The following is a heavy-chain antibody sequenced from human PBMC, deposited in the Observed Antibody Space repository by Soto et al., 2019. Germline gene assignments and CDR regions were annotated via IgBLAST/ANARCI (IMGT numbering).Heavy chain of an antibody. CDR3: ARGRVTNYYYHGADV. V-gene: IGHV4-34*02. CDR1: GEPFTDHF. J-gene: IGHJ6*02. Sequence: QVQLQQWGAGLLKPSETLSLTCAVSGEPFTDHFCTWIRQAPGKGLEWIGEINHGGRTYFNPSLKSRVTLSVDTSKNQFSLVLVSLTAADTGVYYCARGRVTNYYYHGADVWGQGTTVTVSS. D-gene: IGHD2-8*01. CDR2: INHGGRT.